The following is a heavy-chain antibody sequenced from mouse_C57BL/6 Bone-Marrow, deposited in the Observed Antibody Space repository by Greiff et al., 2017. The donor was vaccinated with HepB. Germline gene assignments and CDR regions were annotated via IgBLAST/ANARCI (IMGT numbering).Heavy chain of an antibody. CDR1: GFTFSDYG. V-gene: IGHV5-17*01. CDR2: ISSGSSTI. D-gene: IGHD5-1*01. J-gene: IGHJ3*01. CDR3: AVPGFAY. Sequence: VQLKDSGGGLVKPGGSLKLSCAASGFTFSDYGMHWVRQAPEKGLEWVAYISSGSSTIYYADTVKGRFTISRDNAKNTLFLQMTSLRSEDTAMYYCAVPGFAYWGQGTLVTVSA.